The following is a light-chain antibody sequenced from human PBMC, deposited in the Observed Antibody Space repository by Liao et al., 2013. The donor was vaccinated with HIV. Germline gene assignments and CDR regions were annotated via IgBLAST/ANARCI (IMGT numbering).Light chain of an antibody. J-gene: IGLJ1*01. CDR2: QDS. Sequence: SYELTQPPSVSVSPGQTASITCSGYKLGDKYACWYQQKPGQSPFLVIYQDSKRPSGIPERFSGSNSGNTATLTISGTQVVDEADYYCQAWDSSTYVFGTGTKVTVL. CDR3: QAWDSSTYV. CDR1: KLGDKY. V-gene: IGLV3-1*01.